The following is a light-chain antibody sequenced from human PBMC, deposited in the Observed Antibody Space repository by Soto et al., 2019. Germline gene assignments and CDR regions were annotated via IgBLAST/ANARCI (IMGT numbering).Light chain of an antibody. CDR3: CSYVYTNSWV. J-gene: IGLJ3*02. CDR2: EGN. V-gene: IGLV2-23*01. CDR1: SSDVVTYDA. Sequence: QSALTQPASVSGSPGQSITISCTGTSSDVVTYDAVSWYQHHPGKAPKLIIYEGNKRPSGVSNRFSGPRSVNVASLTISGLQAEDEADYYCCSYVYTNSWVFGGGTKLTVL.